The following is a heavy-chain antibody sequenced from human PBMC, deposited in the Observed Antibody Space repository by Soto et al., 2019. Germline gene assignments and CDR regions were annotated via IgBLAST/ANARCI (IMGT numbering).Heavy chain of an antibody. Sequence: GASVKVSCKASGGTFSSYAISWVRQAPGQGLEWMGGIIPIFGTANYAQKFQGRVTITADESTSTAYMELSSLRSEDTAVYYCARDRAIAARRSYYYGMDVWGQGTTVTV. D-gene: IGHD6-6*01. V-gene: IGHV1-69*13. CDR1: GGTFSSYA. CDR3: ARDRAIAARRSYYYGMDV. J-gene: IGHJ6*02. CDR2: IIPIFGTA.